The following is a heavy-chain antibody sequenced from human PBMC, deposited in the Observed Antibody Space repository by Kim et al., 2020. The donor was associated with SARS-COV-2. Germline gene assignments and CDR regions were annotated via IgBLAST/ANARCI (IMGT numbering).Heavy chain of an antibody. Sequence: SETLSLTCTVSGGSISSGGYYWSWIRQHPGKGLEWIGYIYYSGSTYYNPSLKSRVTISVDTSKNQFSLKLSSVTAADTAVYYCARGGAGVMVRGVIIIPGHFDYWGQGTLVTVSS. CDR1: GGSISSGGYY. CDR3: ARGGAGVMVRGVIIIPGHFDY. CDR2: IYYSGST. V-gene: IGHV4-31*03. J-gene: IGHJ4*02. D-gene: IGHD3-10*01.